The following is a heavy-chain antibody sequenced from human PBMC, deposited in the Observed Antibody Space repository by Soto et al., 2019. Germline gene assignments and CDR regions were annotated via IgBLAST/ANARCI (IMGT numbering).Heavy chain of an antibody. V-gene: IGHV3-9*01. CDR1: GFTFSSYW. D-gene: IGHD3-9*01. Sequence: SLRLSCAASGFTFSSYWMSWVRQAPGISWNSGSIGYADSVKGRFTISRDNAKNSLYLQMNSLRAEDTALYYCAIMDILTERNAFDIWGQGTMVTVSS. CDR3: AIMDILTERNAFDI. CDR2: ISWNSGSI. J-gene: IGHJ3*02.